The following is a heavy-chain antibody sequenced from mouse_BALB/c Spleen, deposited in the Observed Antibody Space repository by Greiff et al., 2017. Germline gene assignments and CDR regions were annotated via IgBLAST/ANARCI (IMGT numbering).Heavy chain of an antibody. J-gene: IGHJ2*01. Sequence: DVQLVESGGGLVKPGGSLKLSCAASGFTFSSYAMSWVRQSPEQRLEWVAEISSGGSYTYYPDTVTGRFTISRDTAKNTLYLEMSSLRSEDTAMYYCARNYYGNYYFDYWGQGTTLTVSS. CDR2: ISSGGSYT. CDR1: GFTFSSYA. V-gene: IGHV5-9-4*01. D-gene: IGHD2-1*01. CDR3: ARNYYGNYYFDY.